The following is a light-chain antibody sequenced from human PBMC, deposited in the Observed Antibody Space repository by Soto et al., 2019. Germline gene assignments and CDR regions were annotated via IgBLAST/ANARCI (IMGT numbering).Light chain of an antibody. CDR1: SSDVGSYNL. V-gene: IGLV2-23*02. CDR3: CSYAGSSTLV. Sequence: QSALTQPASVSGSPGQSITISCTGTSSDVGSYNLVSWYQQHPGEAPKLMISEVTKRPSGVSNRFSGSKSGNTASLTISGLQAEDEADYYCCSYAGSSTLVFGGGTKLTVL. CDR2: EVT. J-gene: IGLJ3*02.